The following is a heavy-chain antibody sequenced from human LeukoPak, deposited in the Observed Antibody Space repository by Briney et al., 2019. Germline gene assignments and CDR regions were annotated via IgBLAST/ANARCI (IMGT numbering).Heavy chain of an antibody. V-gene: IGHV3-20*01. D-gene: IGHD3-22*01. CDR2: IYWKGGST. CDR3: ARDVWTSSGFYWGAFDI. CDR1: GFTFHDYG. Sequence: GCSLRLSCPACGFTFHDYGISWVRQAPGKGVESVPGIYWKGGSTDYAASVKGRFIISRDNAKNSLYLQINSLRAEDTALYHCARDVWTSSGFYWGAFDIWGQGTMVTVSS. J-gene: IGHJ3*02.